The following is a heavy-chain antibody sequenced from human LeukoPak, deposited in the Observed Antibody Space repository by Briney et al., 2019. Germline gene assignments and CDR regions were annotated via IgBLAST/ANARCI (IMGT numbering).Heavy chain of an antibody. D-gene: IGHD3-22*01. Sequence: NPSETLSLTCAVYGESFSGYYWTWIRQPPGKGLEWIGEIDRSGSTKYNPSLKSRVTISVDTSKNQFSLKLTSVTAADTAVYYCARGDWRSGYYYLFDYWGQGTLVTVSS. CDR1: GESFSGYY. CDR2: IDRSGST. V-gene: IGHV4-34*01. J-gene: IGHJ4*02. CDR3: ARGDWRSGYYYLFDY.